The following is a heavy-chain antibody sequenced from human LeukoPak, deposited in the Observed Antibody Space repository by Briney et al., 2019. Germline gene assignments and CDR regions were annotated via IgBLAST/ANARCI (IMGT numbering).Heavy chain of an antibody. J-gene: IGHJ5*02. CDR3: AKAEWLPNWFDP. D-gene: IGHD3-3*01. CDR2: VYYSGST. Sequence: SETLSLTCTVSGGSISPYYWSWIRQPPGKGLEWIGYVYYSGSTYYNPSLKSRVTISIDTSRNQFSLRLNSVTAADTAVYYCAKAEWLPNWFDPWGQGTLVTVSS. CDR1: GGSISPYY. V-gene: IGHV4-59*12.